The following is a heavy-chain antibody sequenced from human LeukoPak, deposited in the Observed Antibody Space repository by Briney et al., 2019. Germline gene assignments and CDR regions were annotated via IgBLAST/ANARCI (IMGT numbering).Heavy chain of an antibody. CDR1: GFTFSSYV. J-gene: IGHJ4*02. D-gene: IGHD6-6*01. CDR3: ARDKGTSYLSSFDY. CDR2: NGSNE. Sequence: PGGSLRLSCAASGFTFSSYVMHWVRQAPGKGLEWVAINGSNEYYADSVKGRFTISRDNSKNTLYLQMNSLRAADTAVYYCARDKGTSYLSSFDYWGQGTLVTVSS. V-gene: IGHV3-30*04.